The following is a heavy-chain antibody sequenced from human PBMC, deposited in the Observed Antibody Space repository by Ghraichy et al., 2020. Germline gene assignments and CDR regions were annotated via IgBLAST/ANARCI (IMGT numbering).Heavy chain of an antibody. V-gene: IGHV1-3*01. CDR1: GYTFTSYA. CDR3: ARVGLEDYGLQLLHYYYGMDV. J-gene: IGHJ6*02. D-gene: IGHD5-24*01. Sequence: ASVKVSFKASGYTFTSYAMHWVRQAPGQRLEWMGWINAGNGNTKYSQKFQGRVTITRDTSASTAYMELSSLRSEDTAVYYCARVGLEDYGLQLLHYYYGMDVWGQGTTVTVSS. CDR2: INAGNGNT.